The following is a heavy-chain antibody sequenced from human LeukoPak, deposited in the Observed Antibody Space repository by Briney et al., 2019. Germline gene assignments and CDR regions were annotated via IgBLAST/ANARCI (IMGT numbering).Heavy chain of an antibody. D-gene: IGHD3-22*01. CDR3: ARYNYTYYDSSGYLDP. V-gene: IGHV4-39*07. J-gene: IGHJ5*02. CDR1: GGSISSSSYY. CDR2: IYYSGST. Sequence: PSETLSLTCTVSGGSISSSSYYWGWIRQPPGKGLEWIGSIYYSGSTYYNPSLKSRVTISVDTSKNQFSLKLSSVTAADTAVYYCARYNYTYYDSSGYLDPWGQGTLVTVSS.